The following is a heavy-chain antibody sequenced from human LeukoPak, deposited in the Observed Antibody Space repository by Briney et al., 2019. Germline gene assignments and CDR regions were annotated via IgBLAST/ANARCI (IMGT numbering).Heavy chain of an antibody. D-gene: IGHD1-26*01. V-gene: IGHV3-21*01. Sequence: PGRTLRLSCAASGFTFTSHTMTWVRQAPGKGLEWVSLISSSSKDISYADSAKGRFTISRDNAKNSLYMQMNSLRAEDTAVYYCARDGQVGATIFWDYWGQGTLVTVSS. CDR2: ISSSSKDI. CDR3: ARDGQVGATIFWDY. J-gene: IGHJ4*02. CDR1: GFTFTSHT.